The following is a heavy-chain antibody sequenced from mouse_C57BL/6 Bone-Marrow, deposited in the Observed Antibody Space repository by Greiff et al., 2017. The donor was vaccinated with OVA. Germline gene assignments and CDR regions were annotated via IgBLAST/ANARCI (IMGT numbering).Heavy chain of an antibody. D-gene: IGHD3-2*02. Sequence: EVQLQQSGAELVRPGASVKLSCTASGFNIKDDYMHWVKQRPEQGLEWIGWIDPENGDTEYASKFQGKATITADTSSNTAYLQLSSLTSEDTAVYYCTRQLRLWFAYWGQGTLVTVSA. CDR1: GFNIKDDY. V-gene: IGHV14-4*01. CDR3: TRQLRLWFAY. J-gene: IGHJ3*01. CDR2: IDPENGDT.